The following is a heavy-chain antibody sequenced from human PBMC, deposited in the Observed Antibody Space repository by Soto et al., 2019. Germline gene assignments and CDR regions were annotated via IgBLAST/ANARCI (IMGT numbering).Heavy chain of an antibody. CDR3: ARKPDVATAKVGGGYVFDV. D-gene: IGHD3-16*01. J-gene: IGHJ3*01. CDR1: SGSIFTTNW. V-gene: IGHV4-4*02. Sequence: QVQLQESGPGLVKPSGTLSLTCAASSGSIFTTNWWSWVRQSPGRGLQWIGDIYHSGSPKYNPSLKSRVSISIDKSIARFLLNLTSVAAAATAVYYCARKPDVATAKVGGGYVFDVWGQGTMVTVSS. CDR2: IYHSGSP.